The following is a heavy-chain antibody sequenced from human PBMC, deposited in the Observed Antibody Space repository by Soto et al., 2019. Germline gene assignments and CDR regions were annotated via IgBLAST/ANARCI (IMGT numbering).Heavy chain of an antibody. CDR1: GYGFTTYY. CDR2: INPSSGTT. V-gene: IGHV1-46*01. J-gene: IGHJ4*02. Sequence: QVQLVQSGAEVKKPGASVKVSCKASGYGFTTYYMYWERQAPGQGLAWVGMINPSSGTTIYAQNFQGRVTVTRDTSTSTVYMELSRLRSEDTAVYYCVRASTPLVEPTPYYFDYWGQGTLVTVSS. D-gene: IGHD1-1*01. CDR3: VRASTPLVEPTPYYFDY.